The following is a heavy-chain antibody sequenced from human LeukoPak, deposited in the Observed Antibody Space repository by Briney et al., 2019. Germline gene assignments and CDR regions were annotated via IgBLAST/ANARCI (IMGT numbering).Heavy chain of an antibody. J-gene: IGHJ4*02. V-gene: IGHV1-69*13. Sequence: GASVKVSCKASGGTFSSYAISWVRQAPGQGLEWMGGIIPIFGTANYAQKFQGRVTITADESTSTAYMELSSLRSEDTAVYYCAWPSRNNGYSSSWYTPDYWGQGTLVTVSS. D-gene: IGHD6-13*01. CDR3: AWPSRNNGYSSSWYTPDY. CDR2: IIPIFGTA. CDR1: GGTFSSYA.